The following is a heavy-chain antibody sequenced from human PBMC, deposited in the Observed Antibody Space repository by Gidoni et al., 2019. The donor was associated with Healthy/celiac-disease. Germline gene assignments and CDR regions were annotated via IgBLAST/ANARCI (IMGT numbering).Heavy chain of an antibody. Sequence: EVQLVESGGGLVQPGGSLRLSCAASGFTFSSYSMNWVRQAPGKGLEWVSYISSSSSTIYYADSVKGRFTISRDNAKNSLYLQMNSLRDEDTAVYYCARARYYDSSGYYQERFDDYYYGMDVWGQGTTVTVSS. CDR3: ARARYYDSSGYYQERFDDYYYGMDV. D-gene: IGHD3-22*01. CDR2: ISSSSSTI. CDR1: GFTFSSYS. J-gene: IGHJ6*02. V-gene: IGHV3-48*02.